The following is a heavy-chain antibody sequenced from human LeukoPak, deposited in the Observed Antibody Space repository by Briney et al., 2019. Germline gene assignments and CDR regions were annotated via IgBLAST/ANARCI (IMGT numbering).Heavy chain of an antibody. CDR2: ISGSGGST. Sequence: LPGGSLRLSCAASGFTFSSYAMSWVRQAPGKGLEWVSAISGSGGSTYYADSVKGRFTISRDNSKNTLYLQMNSLRAEDTAVYYCAKDPGRTVTPDYWGQGTLVTVSS. CDR3: AKDPGRTVTPDY. D-gene: IGHD4-11*01. CDR1: GFTFSSYA. V-gene: IGHV3-23*01. J-gene: IGHJ4*02.